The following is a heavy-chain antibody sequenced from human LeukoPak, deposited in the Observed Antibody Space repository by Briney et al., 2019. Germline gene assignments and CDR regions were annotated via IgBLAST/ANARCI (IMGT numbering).Heavy chain of an antibody. D-gene: IGHD3-22*01. CDR2: ISGSGGST. CDR3: AKDLGYYDSSGYYFGY. CDR1: GFTFSSYA. J-gene: IGHJ4*02. V-gene: IGHV3-23*01. Sequence: PGGSLRLSCAASGFTFSSYAMRWVRQAPGKGLEWVSAISGSGGSTYYADSVKGRLTISRDNSKNTLYLQMNSLRAEDTAVYYCAKDLGYYDSSGYYFGYWGQGTLVTVSS.